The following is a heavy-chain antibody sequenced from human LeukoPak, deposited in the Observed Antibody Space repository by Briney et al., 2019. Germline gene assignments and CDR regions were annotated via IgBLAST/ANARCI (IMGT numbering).Heavy chain of an antibody. D-gene: IGHD3-16*01. Sequence: GRSLRLSCAASGFTFSSYGMPWVRQAPGKGLEWVAVISYDGSNKYYADSVKGRFTISRDNSKNTLYLQMNSLRAEDTAVYYCAKVMITFGGIPNDAFDIWGQGTMVTVSS. CDR3: AKVMITFGGIPNDAFDI. CDR1: GFTFSSYG. V-gene: IGHV3-30*18. CDR2: ISYDGSNK. J-gene: IGHJ3*02.